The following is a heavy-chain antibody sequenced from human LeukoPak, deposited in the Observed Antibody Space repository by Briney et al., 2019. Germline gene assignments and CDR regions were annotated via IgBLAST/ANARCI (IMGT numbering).Heavy chain of an antibody. CDR1: GYTFTSYG. V-gene: IGHV1-18*01. CDR3: ALRYCSGGSCYLAMDV. CDR2: ISAYNGNT. Sequence: GASVKVSCKASGYTFTSYGISWVRQAPGQGLEWMGGISAYNGNTNYAQKLPGRVTMTTDTSTSTAYMELSGLRSDDTAVYYCALRYCSGGSCYLAMDVWGQETTVTVSS. D-gene: IGHD2-15*01. J-gene: IGHJ6*02.